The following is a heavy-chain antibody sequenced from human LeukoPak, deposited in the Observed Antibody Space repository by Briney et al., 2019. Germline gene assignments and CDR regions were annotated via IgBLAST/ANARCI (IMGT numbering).Heavy chain of an antibody. J-gene: IGHJ4*02. V-gene: IGHV4-34*01. D-gene: IGHD3-3*02. CDR2: INHSGST. Sequence: SETLSLTCAVSGYSISSGYYWSWIRQPPGKGLEWIGEINHSGSTNYNPSFKSRVTISVDTSKNQFSLKLSSVTAADTAVYYCARQLWSGYYVDYWGQGTLVTVSS. CDR3: ARQLWSGYYVDY. CDR1: GYSISSGYY.